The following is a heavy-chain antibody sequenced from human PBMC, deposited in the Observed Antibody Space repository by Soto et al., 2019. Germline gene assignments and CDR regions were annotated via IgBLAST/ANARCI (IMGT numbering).Heavy chain of an antibody. CDR3: AKDPGVVAIHYFDY. CDR1: GFIFSSYA. J-gene: IGHJ4*02. V-gene: IGHV3-23*01. Sequence: EVQVLESGGGLVQPGGSLRLSCAASGFIFSSYAMNWVRQAPGKGLEWVSGIGSTGVSTYYADSVKGRFTISRDNSMNMLYLHMDSLRAEDTAVYYCAKDPGVVAIHYFDYWGQGTLVTVSS. D-gene: IGHD5-12*01. CDR2: IGSTGVST.